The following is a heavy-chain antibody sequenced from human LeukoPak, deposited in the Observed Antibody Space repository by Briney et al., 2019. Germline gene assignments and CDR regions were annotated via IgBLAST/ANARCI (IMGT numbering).Heavy chain of an antibody. D-gene: IGHD3-10*01. Sequence: PGGSLRLSCAASGFTVSSNYMSWVRQAPGKGLEWVSVIYSCGSTYYADSVKGRFTISRDSSKNTLYLQMNSLRAEDTAVYYCASGSGSYRTPYYYMDVWGTGTTVTVSS. CDR3: ASGSGSYRTPYYYMDV. J-gene: IGHJ6*03. CDR2: IYSCGST. CDR1: GFTVSSNY. V-gene: IGHV3-53*01.